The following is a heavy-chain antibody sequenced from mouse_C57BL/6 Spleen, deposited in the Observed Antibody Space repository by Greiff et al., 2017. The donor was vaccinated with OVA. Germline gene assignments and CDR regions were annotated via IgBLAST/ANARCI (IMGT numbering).Heavy chain of an antibody. CDR3: TRSYYDYDGGAWFAY. J-gene: IGHJ3*01. CDR1: GYTFTDYE. D-gene: IGHD2-4*01. CDR2: IDPETGGT. Sequence: QVQLKESGAELVRPGASVTLSCKASGYTFTDYEMHWVKQTPVHGLEWIGAIDPETGGTAYNQQFTGKAILTADKSSSTAYMELRSLTSEDSAVYYCTRSYYDYDGGAWFAYWGQGTLVTVSA. V-gene: IGHV1-15*01.